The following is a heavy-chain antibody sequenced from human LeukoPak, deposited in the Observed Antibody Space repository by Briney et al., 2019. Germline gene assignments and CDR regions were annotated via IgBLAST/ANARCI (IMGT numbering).Heavy chain of an antibody. CDR1: GFTFSSYG. J-gene: IGHJ4*02. CDR2: IRYDGSNK. D-gene: IGHD5-12*01. Sequence: GGSLRLSCAASGFTFSSYGMHWVRQAPGKGLEWVAFIRYDGSNKYYADSVKGRFTISRDNAKNSLYLQMNSLRAEDTAVYYCAREGSEDIVATIYFDYWGQGTLVTVSS. V-gene: IGHV3-30*02. CDR3: AREGSEDIVATIYFDY.